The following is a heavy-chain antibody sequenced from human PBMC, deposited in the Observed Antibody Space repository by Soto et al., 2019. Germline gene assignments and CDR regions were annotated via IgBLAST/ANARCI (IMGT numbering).Heavy chain of an antibody. J-gene: IGHJ6*04. D-gene: IGHD6-13*01. V-gene: IGHV4-34*01. CDR3: ARGRWYSCSWAFYGMDG. Sequence: SETLSLTCAVYGGSFSGYYWSWIRQPPGKGLEWIGEINHSGSTNYNPSLKSRVTISVDTSKNQFSLKLSSVTAADTAVYYCARGRWYSCSWAFYGMDGWGKGTT. CDR2: INHSGST. CDR1: GGSFSGYY.